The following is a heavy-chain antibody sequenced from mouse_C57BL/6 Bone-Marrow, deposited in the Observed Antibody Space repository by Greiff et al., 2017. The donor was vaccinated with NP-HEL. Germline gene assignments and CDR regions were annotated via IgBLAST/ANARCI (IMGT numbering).Heavy chain of an antibody. CDR3: ASLPVTTSPYWYFDV. Sequence: QVQLKESGAELAKPGASVKLSCKASGYTFTSYWMHWVKQRPGQGLEWIGYINPSSGYTKYNQKFKDKATLTADKSSSTADMQLSSLTYEDSAVYYCASLPVTTSPYWYFDVWGTGTTVTVSS. CDR2: INPSSGYT. D-gene: IGHD2-3*01. CDR1: GYTFTSYW. J-gene: IGHJ1*03. V-gene: IGHV1-7*01.